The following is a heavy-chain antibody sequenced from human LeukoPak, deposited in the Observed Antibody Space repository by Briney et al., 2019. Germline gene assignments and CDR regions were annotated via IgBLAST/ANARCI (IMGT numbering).Heavy chain of an antibody. J-gene: IGHJ4*02. D-gene: IGHD6-13*01. Sequence: PGGSLRLSCAASGFTVSSNYMSWVRQAPRKGLEWVSVIYSDGSTLYADSVKGRFTISRDNSKNTLYLQMNSLRAEDTAVYYCARAHRSTWYFDCWGQGTLVTVSS. V-gene: IGHV3-53*01. CDR1: GFTVSSNY. CDR3: ARAHRSTWYFDC. CDR2: IYSDGST.